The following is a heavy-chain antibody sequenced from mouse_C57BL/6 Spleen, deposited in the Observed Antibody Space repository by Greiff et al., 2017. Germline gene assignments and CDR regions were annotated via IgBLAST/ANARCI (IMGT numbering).Heavy chain of an antibody. CDR3: ARCRSSYVFFDY. CDR2: IYPGSGST. V-gene: IGHV1-55*01. Sequence: QVQLQQPGAELVKPGASVKMSCKASGYTFTSYWINWVKQRPGQGLEWIGDIYPGSGSTNYNEKFKSKATLTVDTSSSTAYMQLSSLTSEDSAVYYCARCRSSYVFFDYWGQGTTLTVSS. J-gene: IGHJ2*01. CDR1: GYTFTSYW. D-gene: IGHD1-1*01.